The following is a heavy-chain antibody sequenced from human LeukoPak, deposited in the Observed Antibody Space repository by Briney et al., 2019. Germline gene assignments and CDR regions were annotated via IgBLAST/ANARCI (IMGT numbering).Heavy chain of an antibody. CDR3: ARHSAQRWNNDY. Sequence: HGESLKISCKGSGFSFASYWIAWVRQMPGKGLEWMGIIFPGDSATIYSPSFQGQVTISADKSISTAYLQWSSLKASDTAIYYCARHSAQRWNNDYWGQGTLVTVSS. J-gene: IGHJ4*02. CDR2: IFPGDSAT. D-gene: IGHD1/OR15-1a*01. V-gene: IGHV5-51*01. CDR1: GFSFASYW.